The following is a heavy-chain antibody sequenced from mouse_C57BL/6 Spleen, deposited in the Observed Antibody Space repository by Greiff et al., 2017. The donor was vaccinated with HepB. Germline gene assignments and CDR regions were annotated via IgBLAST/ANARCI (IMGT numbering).Heavy chain of an antibody. Sequence: VQLQQSGAELVKPGASVKLSCKASGYTFTSYWMQWVKQRPGQGLEWIGEIDPSDSYTNYNQKFKGKATLTVDTSSSTAYMQLSSLTSEDSAVYYFARTLFAYWGQGTLVTVSA. V-gene: IGHV1-50*01. J-gene: IGHJ3*01. CDR2: IDPSDSYT. CDR3: ARTLFAY. CDR1: GYTFTSYW.